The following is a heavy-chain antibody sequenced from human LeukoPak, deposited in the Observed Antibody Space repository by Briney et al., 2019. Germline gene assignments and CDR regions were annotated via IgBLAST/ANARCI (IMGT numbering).Heavy chain of an antibody. J-gene: IGHJ4*02. CDR1: GFTLSSYA. V-gene: IGHV3-23*01. Sequence: GGSLRPSCAASGFTLSSYAMAWVRQAPGKGLQWVSAISGSGSSTYYADSVKGRFTISRDNSKNTLFLQMNSLRAEDTAVYYCAGSSCGGNCYSGFDYWGQGTLVTVSS. D-gene: IGHD2-21*02. CDR3: AGSSCGGNCYSGFDY. CDR2: ISGSGSST.